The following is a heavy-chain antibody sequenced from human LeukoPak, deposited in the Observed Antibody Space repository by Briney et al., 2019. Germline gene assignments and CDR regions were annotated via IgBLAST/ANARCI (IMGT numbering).Heavy chain of an antibody. CDR3: ARDLKPYSSGWLNYFDS. V-gene: IGHV4-4*07. CDR1: TAPTKIS. Sequence: PSETLSPPGRSLTAPTKISNGAGTRQPPGKQLNGIGRVYSSGNTNYNPSFKGRVTISVDTSKNHFSLKVTSVTAPDTSVFHWARDLKPYSSGWLNYFDSWGQGALVTVSS. CDR2: VYSSGNT. D-gene: IGHD6-19*01. J-gene: IGHJ4*02.